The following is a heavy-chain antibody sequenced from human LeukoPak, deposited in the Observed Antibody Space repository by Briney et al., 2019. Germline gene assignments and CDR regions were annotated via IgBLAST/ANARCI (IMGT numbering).Heavy chain of an antibody. CDR2: ISAYNGNT. CDR1: GCTFTSYG. Sequence: ASVKVSCKASGCTFTSYGISWVRQAPGLGLEWMGWISAYNGNTNYAQKLQGRVTMTTDTSTSTAYMELRSLRSDDTAVYYCARGVDILTGYNYFDYWGQGTLVTVSS. CDR3: ARGVDILTGYNYFDY. J-gene: IGHJ4*02. V-gene: IGHV1-18*01. D-gene: IGHD3-9*01.